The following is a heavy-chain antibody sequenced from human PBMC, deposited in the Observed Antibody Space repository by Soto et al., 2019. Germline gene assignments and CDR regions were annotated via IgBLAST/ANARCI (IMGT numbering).Heavy chain of an antibody. Sequence: QVQLVQSGAEEKKPGASVKVSCKASGYTFTSYAMHWVRQAPGQRLEWMGWINAGNGNTKYSQKFQGRVTITRDTSASPAYIELSSLRSEDTAVYYCARAWVVVTAPDYWGQGTLVTVSS. V-gene: IGHV1-3*05. J-gene: IGHJ4*02. CDR3: ARAWVVVTAPDY. D-gene: IGHD2-21*02. CDR1: GYTFTSYA. CDR2: INAGNGNT.